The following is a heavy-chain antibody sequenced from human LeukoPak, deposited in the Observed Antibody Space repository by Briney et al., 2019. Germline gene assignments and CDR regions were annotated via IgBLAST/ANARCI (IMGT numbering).Heavy chain of an antibody. J-gene: IGHJ4*02. CDR1: GYTFTGYY. Sequence: ASVKVSCKASGYTFTGYYLHWVRQAPGQGLEWMGCVNPNSGDTNYAQKFQGSVTMTRDTSISTVYMELSRLRSDDTAVYYCARVARGSYCPDYWGQGTLVTVSS. V-gene: IGHV1-2*02. CDR3: ARVARGSYCPDY. D-gene: IGHD1-26*01. CDR2: VNPNSGDT.